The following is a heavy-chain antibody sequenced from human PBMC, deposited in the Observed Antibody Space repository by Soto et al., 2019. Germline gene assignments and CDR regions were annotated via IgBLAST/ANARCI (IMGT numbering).Heavy chain of an antibody. CDR2: ISWNSGSI. V-gene: IGHV3-9*01. Sequence: EVQLVESGGGLVQPGRSLRLSCAASGFTFDDYAMHWVRQAPGEGLEWVSGISWNSGSIGYADSVKGRFTISRDNAKNSQYLQMNSLRAEDTALYYCAKDMGGYCSGGSCYSMYAFDIWGQGTMVTVSS. CDR1: GFTFDDYA. J-gene: IGHJ3*02. CDR3: AKDMGGYCSGGSCYSMYAFDI. D-gene: IGHD2-15*01.